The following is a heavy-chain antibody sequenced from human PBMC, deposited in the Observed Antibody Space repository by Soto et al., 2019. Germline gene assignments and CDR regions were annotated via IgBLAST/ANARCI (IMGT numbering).Heavy chain of an antibody. CDR2: IYYSGST. CDR3: ARGGTLGYCSGGSCRLYYFDY. J-gene: IGHJ4*02. Sequence: QVQLQESGPGLVKPSQTLSLTGTVSGGSISSGGYYWSWIRQHPGKGLEWIGYIYYSGSTYYNPSLRSRVTISVDTSKNQFSLKLSSVTAADTAVYYCARGGTLGYCSGGSCRLYYFDYWGQGTLVTVSS. D-gene: IGHD2-15*01. V-gene: IGHV4-31*03. CDR1: GGSISSGGYY.